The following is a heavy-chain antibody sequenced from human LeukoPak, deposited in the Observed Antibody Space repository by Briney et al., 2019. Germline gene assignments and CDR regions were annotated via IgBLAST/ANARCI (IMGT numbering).Heavy chain of an antibody. CDR3: ARAYYDILTGPAGYYYGMDV. CDR1: GYTFTSYA. J-gene: IGHJ6*02. D-gene: IGHD3-9*01. CDR2: INAGNGNT. Sequence: ASVKVSCKASGYTFTSYAMHWVRQAPGQRLERMGWINAGNGNTKYSQKFQGRVTITADESTSTAYMELSSLRSEDTAVYYCARAYYDILTGPAGYYYGMDVWGQGTTVTVSS. V-gene: IGHV1-3*01.